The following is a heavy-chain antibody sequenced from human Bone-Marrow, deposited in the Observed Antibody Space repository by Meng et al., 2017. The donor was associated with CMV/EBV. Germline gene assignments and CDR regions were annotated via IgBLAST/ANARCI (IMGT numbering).Heavy chain of an antibody. J-gene: IGHJ4*02. V-gene: IGHV1-2*02. Sequence: ASVKVSCKASGYTFTGYYIHWVRQAPGQGPELVGWINPKAGRTHYVEKFQDRVTMTRDTSISTAHMELRRLTSDDTAVYYCARGAPMETTTRPFDYWGQGTLVTVAS. CDR3: ARGAPMETTTRPFDY. CDR1: GYTFTGYY. CDR2: INPKAGRT. D-gene: IGHD4-17*01.